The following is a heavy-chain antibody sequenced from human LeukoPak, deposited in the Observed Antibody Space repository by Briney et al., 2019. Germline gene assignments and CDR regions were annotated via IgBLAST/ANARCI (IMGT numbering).Heavy chain of an antibody. CDR1: GASMSSNY. CDR3: ASTRRAAVAGRFDS. CDR2: IYHSGNT. V-gene: IGHV4-4*09. D-gene: IGHD6-19*01. J-gene: IGHJ4*02. Sequence: SETLSLTCNVSGASMSSNYWSWLRQPPGKGLEWIGYIYHSGNTNYSPSLESRVTMSVDESKNQFSLRVHFVSAADTAVYYCASTRRAAVAGRFDSWGQGTLVTVSS.